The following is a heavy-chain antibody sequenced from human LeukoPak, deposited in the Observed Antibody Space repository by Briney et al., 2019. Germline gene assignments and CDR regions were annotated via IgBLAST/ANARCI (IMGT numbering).Heavy chain of an antibody. CDR2: ISWNSGTI. CDR3: AKDNRRHYTSGPNPDSLH. V-gene: IGHV3-9*01. D-gene: IGHD6-19*01. J-gene: IGHJ4*02. Sequence: GGSLRLSCAGSGFIFSNYAMHWVRQPPGKGLEWVSGISWNSGTIDYADSVRGRFTISRDNAKNSLYLQMDSLRVEDTAFYYCAKDNRRHYTSGPNPDSLHWGQGALVTVSS. CDR1: GFIFSNYA.